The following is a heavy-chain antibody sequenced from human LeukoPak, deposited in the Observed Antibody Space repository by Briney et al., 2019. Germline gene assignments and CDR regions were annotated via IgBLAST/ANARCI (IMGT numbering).Heavy chain of an antibody. J-gene: IGHJ3*02. CDR3: ARQKCTSTSCLTKNAFDI. Sequence: SETLSLTCTVSGSISSYYWSWIRQPPGKGLEWIGYIYASGSTNYNPSLKSRVTISVDTSKNQFSLDLSSVTAADTAVYYCARQKCTSTSCLTKNAFDIWGQGTMVTVSS. CDR1: GSISSYY. CDR2: IYASGST. D-gene: IGHD2-2*01. V-gene: IGHV4-4*09.